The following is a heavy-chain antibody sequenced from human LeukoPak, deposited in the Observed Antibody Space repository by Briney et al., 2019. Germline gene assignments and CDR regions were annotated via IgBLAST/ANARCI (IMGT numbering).Heavy chain of an antibody. CDR3: ARGVVAGTFDY. Sequence: PGGSLRLSCAASGFTFSSYNMNWVRQAPGKGLEWVSSSSSSSSYIYYADSVKGRFTISRDNAKNSLYLQMNSLRAEDTAVYYCARGVVAGTFDYWGQGTLVTVSS. CDR2: SSSSSSYI. V-gene: IGHV3-21*01. CDR1: GFTFSSYN. J-gene: IGHJ4*02. D-gene: IGHD6-19*01.